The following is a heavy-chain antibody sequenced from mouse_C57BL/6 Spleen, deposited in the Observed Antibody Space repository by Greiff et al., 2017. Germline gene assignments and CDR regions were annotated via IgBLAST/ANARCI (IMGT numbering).Heavy chain of an antibody. CDR3: ARIPYYYGSSYWYFDV. CDR2: INPNNGGT. J-gene: IGHJ1*03. V-gene: IGHV1-22*01. Sequence: EVQLQQSGPELVKPGASVKMSCKASGYTFTDYNMHWVKQSHGKSLEWIGYINPNNGGTSYNQKFKGKATLTVNKSSSTAYMELRSLTSEDSAVYYCARIPYYYGSSYWYFDVWGTGTTVTVSS. D-gene: IGHD1-1*01. CDR1: GYTFTDYN.